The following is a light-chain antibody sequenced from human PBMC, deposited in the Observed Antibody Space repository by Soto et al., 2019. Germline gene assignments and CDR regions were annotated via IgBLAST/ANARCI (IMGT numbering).Light chain of an antibody. CDR1: SSNIGANYD. V-gene: IGLV1-40*01. J-gene: IGLJ1*01. CDR2: TNS. Sequence: QSVLTQPPSVSGAPGQRVTISCTGSSSNIGANYDVHWYQHLPGTAPRLLIYTNSNRPSGVPDRFSGSKSGTSPSLATTGLKAADVGAYYCQSYDGRLSGYVVGTAT. CDR3: QSYDGRLSGYV.